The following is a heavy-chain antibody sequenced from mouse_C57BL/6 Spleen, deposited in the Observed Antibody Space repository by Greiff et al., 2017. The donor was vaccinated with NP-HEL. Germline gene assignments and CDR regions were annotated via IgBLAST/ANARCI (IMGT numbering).Heavy chain of an antibody. Sequence: QVQLKQSGTEPVKPGASVKLSCQASGYTFTSHWLHRVKPRPGQGPEWVGNINPCNGGTNYNEKFKSKATLTVDKSSSTAYMQLSSLTYEDSAVYYGARWWSTYAMDYWGKGTSVTVSS. CDR1: GYTFTSHW. CDR3: ARWWSTYAMDY. CDR2: INPCNGGT. V-gene: IGHV1-53*01. J-gene: IGHJ4*01. D-gene: IGHD1-1*02.